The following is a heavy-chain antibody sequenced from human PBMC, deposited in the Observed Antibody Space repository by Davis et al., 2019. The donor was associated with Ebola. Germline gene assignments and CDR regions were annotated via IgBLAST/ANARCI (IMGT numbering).Heavy chain of an antibody. D-gene: IGHD3-10*01. CDR3: AREALWFGELLYGYYYGMDV. V-gene: IGHV3-33*01. CDR2: IWYDGSNK. CDR1: GFTFSSYG. Sequence: GGSLRLSCAASGFTFSSYGMHWVRQAPGKGLEWVAVIWYDGSNKYYADSVKGRFTISRDNSKNTLYLQMNSLRAEDTAVYYCAREALWFGELLYGYYYGMDVWGQGTTVTVSS. J-gene: IGHJ6*02.